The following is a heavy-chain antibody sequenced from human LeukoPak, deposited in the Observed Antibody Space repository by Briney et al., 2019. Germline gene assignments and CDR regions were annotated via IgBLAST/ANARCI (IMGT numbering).Heavy chain of an antibody. V-gene: IGHV1-2*03. J-gene: IGHJ6*02. CDR2: INPNSGGT. CDR3: ARSGYSYGPLTPTGMDV. D-gene: IGHD5-18*01. Sequence: LVASLKVSCTASGYTFTSYHMHWVRQAPGQGLEWMSCINPNSGGTNYAQKFQSRDTMTGDTSISTAYMELSRLRSDDTAVYYCARSGYSYGPLTPTGMDVWGQGTTVTVSS. CDR1: GYTFTSYH.